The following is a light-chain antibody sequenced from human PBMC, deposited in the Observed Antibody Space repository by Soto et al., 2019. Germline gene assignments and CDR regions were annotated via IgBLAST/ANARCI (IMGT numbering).Light chain of an antibody. CDR1: QGISSY. Sequence: IQLTQSQSSLSASVGDRVTITCRASQGISSYLAWYQQKPGKAPKLLIYAASTLQSGVPSWFSGSGSGTDFTLTISSLQPEDFATYYCQQLNSYPFTFGGGTKVDIK. V-gene: IGKV1-9*01. J-gene: IGKJ4*01. CDR3: QQLNSYPFT. CDR2: AAS.